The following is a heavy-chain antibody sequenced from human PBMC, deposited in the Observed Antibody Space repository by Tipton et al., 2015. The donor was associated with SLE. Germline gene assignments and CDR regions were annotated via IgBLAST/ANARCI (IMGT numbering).Heavy chain of an antibody. D-gene: IGHD5-12*01. CDR3: ASRVPYSGYEN. CDR2: ISTSGSVI. J-gene: IGHJ4*02. CDR1: GLTFSSSE. Sequence: VQSGGSLRLSCAVSGLTFSSSEMNWVRQAPGMGLQWVSYISTSGSVIQYADSVKGRFTTSRDNTKNSLYLQMNSLRAEDTAVYYCASRVPYSGYENWGQGTLVTVSS. V-gene: IGHV3-48*03.